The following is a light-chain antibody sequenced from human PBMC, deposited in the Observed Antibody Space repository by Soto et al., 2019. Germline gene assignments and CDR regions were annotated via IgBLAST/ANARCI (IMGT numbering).Light chain of an antibody. J-gene: IGKJ2*01. CDR1: QTIRDNY. Sequence: VELTQSPASLSVSLGERVTLSCRASQTIRDNYFAWYQKKRGQAPMLLIYAASGRATGTPDRISGSACGKVFTLTISSLPAGDLAVYYCQQYSSWYTFGRGTKLEIK. CDR2: AAS. CDR3: QQYSSWYT. V-gene: IGKV3D-15*01.